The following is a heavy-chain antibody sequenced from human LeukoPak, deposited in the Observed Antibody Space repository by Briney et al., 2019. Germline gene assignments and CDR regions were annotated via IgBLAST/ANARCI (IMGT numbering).Heavy chain of an antibody. CDR3: VKRIVVETTRAFDY. D-gene: IGHD2-21*02. V-gene: IGHV3-64D*06. CDR2: ISSNGGST. Sequence: GGSLRLSCAASGFTFSSYAMHWVRQAPGKGLEYVSAISSNGGSTYYADSVKGRFTISRDNSKNTLYLQMNSLRPEDTAVYYCVKRIVVETTRAFDYWGQGTLVTVP. CDR1: GFTFSSYA. J-gene: IGHJ4*02.